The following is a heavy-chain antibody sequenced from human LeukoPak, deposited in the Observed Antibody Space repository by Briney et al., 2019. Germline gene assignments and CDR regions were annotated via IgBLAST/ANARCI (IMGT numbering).Heavy chain of an antibody. CDR2: ISGSGPTT. CDR3: AKDMDYYGSGIFDAFDI. D-gene: IGHD3-10*01. J-gene: IGHJ3*02. CDR1: GFTFNNYA. V-gene: IGHV3-23*01. Sequence: GGSLRLSCAASGFTFNNYAMSWVRQAPGKGLEWVSVISGSGPTTYYADSVKGRFTISRDNSKNTLYLQMNSLRAEDTAVYYCAKDMDYYGSGIFDAFDIWGQGTMVTVSS.